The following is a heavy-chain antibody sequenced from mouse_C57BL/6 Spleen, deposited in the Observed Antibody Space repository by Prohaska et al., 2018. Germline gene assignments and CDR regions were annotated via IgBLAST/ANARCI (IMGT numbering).Heavy chain of an antibody. CDR2: INQESSTI. J-gene: IGHJ1*03. V-gene: IGHV4-1*01. CDR1: GIDFSRYW. CDR3: ARPNWDWYFDV. Sequence: EVKLLQSGGGLVQPGGSLKLSCAASGIDFSRYWMRWVRRAPGKGLEWIGEINQESSTINYAPSLKDKFSMSRDNAKNTLYLQMSKVRFEDTALYYCARPNWDWYFDVWGTGTTVTVST. D-gene: IGHD4-1*01.